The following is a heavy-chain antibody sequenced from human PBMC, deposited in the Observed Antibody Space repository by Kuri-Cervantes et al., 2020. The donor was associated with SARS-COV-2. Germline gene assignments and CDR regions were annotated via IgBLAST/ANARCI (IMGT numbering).Heavy chain of an antibody. CDR1: GFTFSSYA. CDR3: ARSPGAYFNY. Sequence: LTCSASGFTFSSYAMNWVRQAPGKGLEWVAVISYDGSNKSYAYSVKGRFTISRDNYKNTLYLQMNSLRAEDTAVYYCARSPGAYFNYGGQGTLVTVSS. CDR2: ISYDGSNK. D-gene: IGHD3-10*01. J-gene: IGHJ4*02. V-gene: IGHV3-30*04.